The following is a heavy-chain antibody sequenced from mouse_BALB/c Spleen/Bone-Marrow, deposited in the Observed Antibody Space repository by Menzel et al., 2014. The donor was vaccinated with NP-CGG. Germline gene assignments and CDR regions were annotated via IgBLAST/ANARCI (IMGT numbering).Heavy chain of an antibody. CDR3: ERSTMITTGYYYAMDY. V-gene: IGHV5-17*02. D-gene: IGHD2-4*01. CDR1: GFTFSSFG. CDR2: ISSGSSTI. Sequence: EVKLEESGGGLVQPGGSRKVSCAASGFTFSSFGMHWVRQSPEKGLEWVAYISSGSSTIYYADTVRGRFTISRDNPKNTLFLQMTSLRSEDTAMYYCERSTMITTGYYYAMDYWGQGTSVTVSS. J-gene: IGHJ4*01.